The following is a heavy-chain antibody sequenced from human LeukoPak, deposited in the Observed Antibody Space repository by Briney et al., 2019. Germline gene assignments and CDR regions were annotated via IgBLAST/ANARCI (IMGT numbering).Heavy chain of an antibody. CDR2: IYYSGST. D-gene: IGHD4-17*01. V-gene: IGHV4-59*08. J-gene: IGHJ4*03. Sequence: SETLSLTCTVSGGSISSYYWSWIRQPPGKGLEWIGYIYYSGSTNYNPSLKSQVTISVDTSKNQFSLKLSSVTAADTAVYYCARQDDYGDYVDDWGQGTMVTVSS. CDR1: GGSISSYY. CDR3: ARQDDYGDYVDD.